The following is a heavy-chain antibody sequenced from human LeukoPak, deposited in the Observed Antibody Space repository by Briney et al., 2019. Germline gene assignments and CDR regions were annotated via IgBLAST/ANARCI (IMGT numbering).Heavy chain of an antibody. D-gene: IGHD6-6*01. Sequence: GEALKISCKGSAYSFTSYWIGWVRQMPGKGLEWMGINYSGDSDTRYSPSFQGQVTISADKSISTAYLQWSSLTASDTALYYCARGRGRLQYSSFNWFDPWGERTLVTVSS. J-gene: IGHJ5*02. CDR2: NYSGDSDT. CDR3: ARGRGRLQYSSFNWFDP. V-gene: IGHV5-51*01. CDR1: AYSFTSYW.